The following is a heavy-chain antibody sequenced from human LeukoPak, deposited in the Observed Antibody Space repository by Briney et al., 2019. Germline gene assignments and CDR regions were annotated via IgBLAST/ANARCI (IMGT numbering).Heavy chain of an antibody. CDR1: GYTFTSYY. D-gene: IGHD6-13*01. Sequence: ASVKVSCKASGYTFTSYYMHWVRQAPGQGLEWMGIINPSGGSTSYAQKFQGRVTMTRDTSTSTVYMELSSLRSEDTAVYYCARDYSKGAAAATRYDYYYGMDVWGKGTTVTVSS. CDR3: ARDYSKGAAAATRYDYYYGMDV. V-gene: IGHV1-46*01. CDR2: INPSGGST. J-gene: IGHJ6*04.